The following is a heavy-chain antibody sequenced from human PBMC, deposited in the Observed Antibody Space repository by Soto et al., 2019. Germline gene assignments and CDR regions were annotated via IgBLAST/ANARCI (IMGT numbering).Heavy chain of an antibody. CDR1: GGSISSGGYS. V-gene: IGHV4-30-2*01. D-gene: IGHD2-2*01. CDR2: IYHSGST. CDR3: ARGGPVPAAMGSAGFDP. J-gene: IGHJ5*02. Sequence: SETLSLTCAVSGGSISSGGYSWSWIRQPPGKGLEWIGYIYHSGSTYYNPSLKSRVTISVDRSKNQFSLKLSSVTAADTAVYYCARGGPVPAAMGSAGFDPWGQGTLVTVSS.